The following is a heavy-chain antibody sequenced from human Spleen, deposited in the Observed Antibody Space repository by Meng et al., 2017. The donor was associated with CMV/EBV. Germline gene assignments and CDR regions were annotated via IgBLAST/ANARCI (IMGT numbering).Heavy chain of an antibody. V-gene: IGHV4-61*01. CDR3: AREGYYDFNNWFDP. D-gene: IGHD3-3*01. CDR2: IYYSGST. J-gene: IGHJ5*02. CDR1: GGSISSSNDY. Sequence: GSLRLSCTVSGGSISSSNDYWGWIRQPPGKGLEWIGYIYYSGSTNYNPSLKSRVTISVDTSKNQFSLKLSSVTAADTAVYYCAREGYYDFNNWFDPWGQGTLVTVSS.